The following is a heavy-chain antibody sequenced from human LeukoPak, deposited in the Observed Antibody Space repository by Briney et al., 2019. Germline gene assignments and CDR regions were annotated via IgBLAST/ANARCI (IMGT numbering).Heavy chain of an antibody. D-gene: IGHD3-10*01. CDR1: GFTFSSYA. Sequence: GGSLRLSCAASGFTFSSYAMSWVRQAPGKGLEWVSAISGSGGSTYYANSVKGRFTISRDNSKNTLYLQMGSLRAEDMAVYYCARDRGSGIWGQGTLVTVSS. J-gene: IGHJ4*02. V-gene: IGHV3-64*01. CDR2: ISGSGGST. CDR3: ARDRGSGI.